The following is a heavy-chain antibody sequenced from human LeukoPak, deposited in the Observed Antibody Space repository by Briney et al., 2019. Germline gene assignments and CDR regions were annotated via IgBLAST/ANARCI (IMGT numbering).Heavy chain of an antibody. J-gene: IGHJ3*02. D-gene: IGHD2-8*02. Sequence: ASVKASCKASGYTFTGYYMHWVRQAPGQGLEWMGWINPNSGGTNYAQKFQGRVTMTRDTSISTAYMELSRLRSDDTAVYYCASTSGGTFSAFDIWGQGTMVTVSS. CDR2: INPNSGGT. CDR3: ASTSGGTFSAFDI. V-gene: IGHV1-2*02. CDR1: GYTFTGYY.